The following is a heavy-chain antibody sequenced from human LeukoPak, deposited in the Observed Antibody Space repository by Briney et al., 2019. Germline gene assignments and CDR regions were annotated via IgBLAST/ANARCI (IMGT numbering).Heavy chain of an antibody. CDR1: GYTFTSYE. V-gene: IGHV1-18*01. CDR2: ISGYNGNT. D-gene: IGHD1-26*01. CDR3: ARGGIVGVNNWFDP. Sequence: GASVKVSCKASGYTFTSYEITWVRQAPGQGLEWVGWISGYNGNTNYAQKLQGRVTMTTDTSTSTAYMELRSLRSDDTAVYYCARGGIVGVNNWFDPWGQGTLVTVSS. J-gene: IGHJ5*02.